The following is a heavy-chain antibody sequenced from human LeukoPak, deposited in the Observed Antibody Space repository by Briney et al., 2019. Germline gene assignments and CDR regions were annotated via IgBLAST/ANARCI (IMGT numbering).Heavy chain of an antibody. CDR2: IIPIFGTA. CDR1: GGTFSSYA. CDR3: ATGPTYHCSSTSCGPGFDY. V-gene: IGHV1-69*05. J-gene: IGHJ4*02. D-gene: IGHD2-2*01. Sequence: GASVKVSCKASGGTFSSYAISWVRQAPGQGLEWMGGIIPIFGTANYAQKFQGRVTITTDESTSTAYMELSSLRSEDTAVYYCATGPTYHCSSTSCGPGFDYWGQGTLVTVSS.